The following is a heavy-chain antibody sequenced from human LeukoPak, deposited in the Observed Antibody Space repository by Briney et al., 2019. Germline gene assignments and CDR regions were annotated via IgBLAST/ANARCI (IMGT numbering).Heavy chain of an antibody. V-gene: IGHV3-30-3*01. Sequence: GRSLRLSCAASGFTFSSYAMHWVRQAPGKGLEWVAVISYDGSNKYYADSVKGRFTISRDNSKNTLYLQMNSLRAEDTAVYYCAIYEITEGYYFDYWGQGTLVTVSS. CDR1: GFTFSSYA. J-gene: IGHJ4*02. CDR2: ISYDGSNK. D-gene: IGHD3-10*01. CDR3: AIYEITEGYYFDY.